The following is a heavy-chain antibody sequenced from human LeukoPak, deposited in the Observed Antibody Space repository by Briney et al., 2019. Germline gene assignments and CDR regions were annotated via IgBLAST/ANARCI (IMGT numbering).Heavy chain of an antibody. CDR1: GFTFSAYA. CDR3: AKALYSRAWYGDY. CDR2: ISGSGDST. J-gene: IGHJ4*02. Sequence: PGGSLRLSYAASGFTFSAYAMSWVRQAPGKGLEWVSGISGSGDSTYYADSVNGRFTISRDNSKNTLYLQMNSLRAEDTAVYYCAKALYSRAWYGDYWGQGTLVTVSS. D-gene: IGHD6-19*01. V-gene: IGHV3-23*01.